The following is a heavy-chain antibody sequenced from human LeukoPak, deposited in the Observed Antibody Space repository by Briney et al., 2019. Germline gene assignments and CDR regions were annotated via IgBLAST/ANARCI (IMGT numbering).Heavy chain of an antibody. CDR2: IWYDGSNK. Sequence: GGSLRLSCAASGFTFSSYGMHWVRQAPGKGLEWVAVIWYDGSNKYYADSVKGRFTISRDNSKNTLYLQMNSLRAEDTAVYYRARVGVWKDYYDSSGYYYFDYWGQGTLVTVSS. D-gene: IGHD3-22*01. J-gene: IGHJ4*02. CDR1: GFTFSSYG. V-gene: IGHV3-33*01. CDR3: ARVGVWKDYYDSSGYYYFDY.